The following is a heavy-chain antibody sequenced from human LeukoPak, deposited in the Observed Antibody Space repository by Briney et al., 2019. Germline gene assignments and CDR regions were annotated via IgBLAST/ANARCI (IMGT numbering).Heavy chain of an antibody. D-gene: IGHD3-10*01. J-gene: IGHJ3*02. CDR1: AYSISSGFS. CDR2: IYHSGST. V-gene: IGHV4-38-2*02. Sequence: PSETLSLTCTVSAYSISSGFSWGWIRQPPGKGLEWIGSIYHSGSTYYNPSLKSRVLILIDTAKNHFSLNLSSVTAADTAVYYCARSDGYGLVGIWGQGTMVTASS. CDR3: ARSDGYGLVGI.